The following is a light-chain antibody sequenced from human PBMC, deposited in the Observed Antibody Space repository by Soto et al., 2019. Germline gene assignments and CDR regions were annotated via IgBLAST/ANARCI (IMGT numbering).Light chain of an antibody. CDR2: KAS. CDR3: QQHSNYPLT. Sequence: IQMTQSPSTLSASVGDRVTITCRASHHIDAWLAWYQQKPGKAPKVLIYKASILESGVPSRFSGSGSGTEFTLNISSLQTDDSATYYCQQHSNYPLTFGGWNKVEIK. V-gene: IGKV1-5*03. J-gene: IGKJ4*01. CDR1: HHIDAW.